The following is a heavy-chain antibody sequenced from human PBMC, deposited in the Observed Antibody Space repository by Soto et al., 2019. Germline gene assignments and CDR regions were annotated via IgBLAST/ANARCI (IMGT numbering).Heavy chain of an antibody. V-gene: IGHV5-10-1*01. CDR1: GYSFTSYW. D-gene: IGHD2-2*01. CDR3: ARHHGGYCSSTSCYQYWVDP. Sequence: ESLKISCKGSGYSFTSYWIGWVRQMPGKGLEWMGRIDPSDSYTNYSPSFQGHVTISADKSISTAYLQWSSLKASDTALYYCARHHGGYCSSTSCYQYWVDPW. J-gene: IGHJ5*02. CDR2: IDPSDSYT.